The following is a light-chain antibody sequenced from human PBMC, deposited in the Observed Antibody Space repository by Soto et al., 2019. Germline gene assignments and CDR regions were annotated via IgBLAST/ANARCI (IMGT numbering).Light chain of an antibody. CDR3: QQRSNWPRK. V-gene: IGKV3D-20*02. J-gene: IGKJ1*01. Sequence: IVLTQSPGTLSLSPGERATLSCRASQSVSSSYLAWYQQKPGQAPRLHIYDVSNRATDIPARFSGSGSGTDFTLTISSLEPEDLAVYYCQQRSNWPRKFGQGTKVDIK. CDR1: QSVSSSY. CDR2: DVS.